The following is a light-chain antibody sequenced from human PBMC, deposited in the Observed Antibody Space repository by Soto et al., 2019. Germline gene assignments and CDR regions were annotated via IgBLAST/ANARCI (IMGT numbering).Light chain of an antibody. CDR2: AAS. J-gene: IGKJ2*01. CDR3: QQSYSTPWYT. V-gene: IGKV1-39*01. Sequence: DIQMTQSPSSLSASVGDRVTITCRASQSISSYLNWYQQKPGKAPKLRIYAASSLQSGVPSRFSGSGSGTDFTLTISSLQPEDFATYYCQQSYSTPWYTFGQGTKLEIK. CDR1: QSISSY.